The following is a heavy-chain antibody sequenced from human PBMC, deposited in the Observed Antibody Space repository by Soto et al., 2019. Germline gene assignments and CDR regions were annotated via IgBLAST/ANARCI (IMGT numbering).Heavy chain of an antibody. D-gene: IGHD3-22*01. CDR2: IYSGGST. CDR1: GFTVSSNY. V-gene: IGHV3-66*01. CDR3: ARGPYDSTTPDPDDYYGMDV. Sequence: GGSLRLSCAASGFTVSSNYMSWVRQAPGKGLEWVSVIYSGGSTYYADSVKGRFTISRDNSKNTLYLQMNSLRAEDTAVYYCARGPYDSTTPDPDDYYGMDVWGQGTTVTVSS. J-gene: IGHJ6*02.